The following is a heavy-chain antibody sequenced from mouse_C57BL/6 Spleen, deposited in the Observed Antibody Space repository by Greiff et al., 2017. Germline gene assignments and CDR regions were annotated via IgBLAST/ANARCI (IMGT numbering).Heavy chain of an antibody. CDR3: ATPLIYYDYY. CDR1: GYTFTSYT. J-gene: IGHJ3*01. D-gene: IGHD2-4*01. CDR2: INPSSGYT. V-gene: IGHV1-4*01. Sequence: VQLQQSGAELARPGASVKMSCTASGYTFTSYTMHWVKQRPGQGLEWIGYINPSSGYTKYNQKFKDKATLTADKSSSTAYMQLSSLTSEDSAVYYCATPLIYYDYYWGQGTLVTVSA.